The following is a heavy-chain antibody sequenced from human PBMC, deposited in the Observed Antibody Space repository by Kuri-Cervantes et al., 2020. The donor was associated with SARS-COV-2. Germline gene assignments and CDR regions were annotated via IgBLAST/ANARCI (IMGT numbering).Heavy chain of an antibody. CDR2: IWYDGSNK. V-gene: IGHV3-33*01. D-gene: IGHD3-10*01. J-gene: IGHJ4*02. Sequence: GESLKISCAASGFTFSSYGMHWVRQAPGKGLEWVAVIWYDGSNKYYADSVKGQFTISRDNSKNTLYLQMNSLRAEDTAVYYCARDSSWFGELFPAYFDYWGQGTLVTVSS. CDR3: ARDSSWFGELFPAYFDY. CDR1: GFTFSSYG.